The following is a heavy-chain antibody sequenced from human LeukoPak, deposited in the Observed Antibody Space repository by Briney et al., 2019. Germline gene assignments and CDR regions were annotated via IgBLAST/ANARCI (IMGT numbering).Heavy chain of an antibody. J-gene: IGHJ6*03. CDR1: GGSISSSSYY. Sequence: PSETLSLTCTVSGGSISSSSYYWGWIRQPPGKGLEWIGSIYYSGSTYYNPSLKSRVTISVDTSKNQFSLKLSSVTVADTAVYYCARNAPDFWSGLYYMDVWGKGTTVTVSS. V-gene: IGHV4-39*07. CDR3: ARNAPDFWSGLYYMDV. D-gene: IGHD3-3*01. CDR2: IYYSGST.